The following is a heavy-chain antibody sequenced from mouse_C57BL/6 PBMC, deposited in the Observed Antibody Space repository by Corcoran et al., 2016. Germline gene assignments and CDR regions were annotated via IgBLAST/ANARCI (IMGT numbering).Heavy chain of an antibody. CDR3: ARSLYYYGMDY. CDR2: INTYSGVP. CDR1: GYTFTTYG. J-gene: IGHJ4*01. V-gene: IGHV9-3*01. Sequence: QIQLVQSGPELKKPGETVKISCKASGYTFTTYGMSWVKQAPGKGLKWMGWINTYSGVPTYADDFKGRFAFSLETSARTAYVQINNLKNEDTATYCCARSLYYYGMDYWGQGTSVTVSS.